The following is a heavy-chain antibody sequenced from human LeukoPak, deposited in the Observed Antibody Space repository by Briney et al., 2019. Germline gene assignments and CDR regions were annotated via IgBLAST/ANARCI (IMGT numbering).Heavy chain of an antibody. V-gene: IGHV3-23*01. Sequence: GGSLRLSCAASGFTFSIYAMNWVRQAPGKGLEWVSAVSGSGGSTYYADSVKGRFTISRDNSKNTLYLQMNSLRAEDTAVYYCAKRDRSGWYYFDYWGQGTLVTVSS. CDR1: GFTFSIYA. J-gene: IGHJ4*02. CDR3: AKRDRSGWYYFDY. CDR2: VSGSGGST. D-gene: IGHD6-19*01.